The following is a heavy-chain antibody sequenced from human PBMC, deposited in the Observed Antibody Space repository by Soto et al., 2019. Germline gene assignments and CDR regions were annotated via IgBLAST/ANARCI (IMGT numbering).Heavy chain of an antibody. V-gene: IGHV1-69*13. CDR1: GGTFSSYA. Sequence: SVKVSCKASGGTFSSYAISWVRQAPGQGLEWMGGIIPTFGTANYAQKFQGRVTITADESTSTAYMELSSLRSEDTAVYYCARVGYYGSGSKYYYYYGMDVWGQGTTVTVSS. CDR3: ARVGYYGSGSKYYYYYGMDV. J-gene: IGHJ6*02. D-gene: IGHD3-10*01. CDR2: IIPTFGTA.